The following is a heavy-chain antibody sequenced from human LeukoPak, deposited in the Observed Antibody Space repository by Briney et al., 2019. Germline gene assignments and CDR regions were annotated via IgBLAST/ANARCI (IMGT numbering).Heavy chain of an antibody. J-gene: IGHJ4*02. CDR2: INPNSGGT. CDR3: ARTRGYGDFYFDY. V-gene: IGHV1-2*02. D-gene: IGHD4-17*01. CDR1: GCTFTGYY. Sequence: ASVKVSCKASGCTFTGYYMHWVRQAPGQGREWMGWINPNSGGTNYAQKFQGRVTMTRDTSISTAYMELSRLRSDDTAVYYCARTRGYGDFYFDYWGQGTLVTVSS.